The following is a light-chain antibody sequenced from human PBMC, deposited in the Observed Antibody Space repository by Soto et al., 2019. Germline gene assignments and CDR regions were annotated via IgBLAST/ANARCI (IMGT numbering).Light chain of an antibody. J-gene: IGKJ1*01. CDR1: QSVSSSY. CDR2: GAS. Sequence: EIVLTQSPGTLSLSPGERATLSCRASQSVSSSYLAWYQQNRGQAPRLLIYGASSRAPGIPDRFGGSGSGKDFTLPISRLEPEDFAVYYCQQYGSSRWTFGQGTKVDIK. V-gene: IGKV3-20*01. CDR3: QQYGSSRWT.